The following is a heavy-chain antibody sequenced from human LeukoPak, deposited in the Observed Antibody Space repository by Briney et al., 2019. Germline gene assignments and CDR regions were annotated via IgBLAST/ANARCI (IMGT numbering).Heavy chain of an antibody. V-gene: IGHV4-39*02. J-gene: IGHJ5*02. CDR2: IYYSGST. CDR1: GGSISSSSYY. CDR3: AREIPDIVVVPAAIGWFDP. D-gene: IGHD2-2*02. Sequence: RASETLSLTCSVSGGSISSSSYYWGWIRQPPGKGLEWIGSIYYSGSTYYKPSLKSRVTISVDTSKNQFSLNLSSVTAADTAVYYCAREIPDIVVVPAAIGWFDPWGQGTLVTVSS.